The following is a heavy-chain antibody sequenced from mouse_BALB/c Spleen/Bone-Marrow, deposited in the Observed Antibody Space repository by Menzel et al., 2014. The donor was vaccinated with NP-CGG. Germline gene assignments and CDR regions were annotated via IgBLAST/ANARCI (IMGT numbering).Heavy chain of an antibody. V-gene: IGHV1-80*01. Sequence: AQLQQSGAELVSPGSSVKISCKASGYAFSVYWMNWVKQRPGQGLEWIGQIYPGDGDTNYNGKFKGRATLTADKSSNTAYMQRSSLTSEDSAVYFCARGGISVDYWGQGTTLTVSS. CDR1: GYAFSVYW. CDR3: ARGGISVDY. CDR2: IYPGDGDT. J-gene: IGHJ2*01.